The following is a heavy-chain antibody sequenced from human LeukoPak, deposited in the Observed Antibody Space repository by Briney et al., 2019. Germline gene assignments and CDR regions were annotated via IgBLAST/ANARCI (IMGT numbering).Heavy chain of an antibody. CDR3: ARDQAGFGFFED. CDR1: GFTFSSYS. J-gene: IGHJ4*02. CDR2: ISSSSSYI. D-gene: IGHD3-3*01. V-gene: IGHV3-21*01. Sequence: GGSLRLSCAASGFTFSSYSMNGVRQAPGKGLEWVSSISSSSSYIYYADSVKGRFTISRDNAKNSLYLQMNSLRAEDTAVYYCARDQAGFGFFEDWGQGTLVTVSS.